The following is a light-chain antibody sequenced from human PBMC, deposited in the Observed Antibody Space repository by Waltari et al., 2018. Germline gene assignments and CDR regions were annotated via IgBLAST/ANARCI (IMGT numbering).Light chain of an antibody. V-gene: IGLV3-19*01. CDR3: NSRDSSGNHLAV. CDR2: GKN. J-gene: IGLJ3*02. CDR1: SLRIYY. Sequence: SSHLTQDPAVSLALGQTVRITCQGDSLRIYYASWYQQKAGQAPVLVIYGKNNRPSGIPDRFAGSISGNTASLTITGAQAEDEADYYCNSRDSSGNHLAVFGGGTKLTVL.